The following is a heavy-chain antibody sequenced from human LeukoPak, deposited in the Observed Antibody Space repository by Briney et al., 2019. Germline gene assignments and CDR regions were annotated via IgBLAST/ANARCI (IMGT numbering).Heavy chain of an antibody. Sequence: GGSLRLSCAASGFTFSGYGMTWVRQAPGKGLDWVSSINHGGDTTYYADSVKGRFTISRDNSKNTLYLQMNSLRAEDTAVYYCAKSFSPLHYYYYMDVWGKGTTVTVSS. CDR2: INHGGDTT. CDR3: AKSFSPLHYYYYMDV. CDR1: GFTFSGYG. V-gene: IGHV3-23*01. J-gene: IGHJ6*03.